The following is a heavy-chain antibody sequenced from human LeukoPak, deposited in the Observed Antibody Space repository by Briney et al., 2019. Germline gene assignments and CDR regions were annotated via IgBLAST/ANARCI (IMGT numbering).Heavy chain of an antibody. V-gene: IGHV4-4*02. D-gene: IGHD2-8*01. CDR2: ISLTGLT. CDR1: GGSISNTNW. CDR3: SRENGAFSPFGY. J-gene: IGHJ4*02. Sequence: SGTMSLTCGVSGGSISNTNWWSWVRQPPGQGLEWIGEISLTGLTHYNPSLESRVTVSLDKSKNQLSLNLTSVTAADTAVYYCSRENGAFSPFGYWGQGTLVTVLS.